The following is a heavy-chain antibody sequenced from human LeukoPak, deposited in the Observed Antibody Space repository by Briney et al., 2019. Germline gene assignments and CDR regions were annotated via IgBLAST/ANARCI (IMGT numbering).Heavy chain of an antibody. J-gene: IGHJ4*02. CDR1: GDSISSSSYY. V-gene: IGHV4-39*01. CDR2: IYYSGST. Sequence: SETLSLTCTVSGDSISSSSYYWGWIRQPPGKGLGWIGTIYYSGSTYYNPSLKSRVTMSVDTSKNQFSLKLSSVTAADTAVYYCARLPYYGSGSYYIDYWGQGTLVTVSS. D-gene: IGHD3-10*01. CDR3: ARLPYYGSGSYYIDY.